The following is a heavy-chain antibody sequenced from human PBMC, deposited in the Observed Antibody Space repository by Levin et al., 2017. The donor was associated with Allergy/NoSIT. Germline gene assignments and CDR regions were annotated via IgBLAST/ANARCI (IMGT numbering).Heavy chain of an antibody. CDR1: GGSISSYY. CDR2: IYYSGST. CDR3: ARGRPNSYGPPGDYYGMDV. V-gene: IGHV4-59*01. D-gene: IGHD5-18*01. J-gene: IGHJ6*02. Sequence: SQTLSLTCTVSGGSISSYYWSWIRQPPGKGLEWIGYIYYSGSTNYNPSLKSRVTISVDTSKNQFSLKLSSVTAADTAVYYCARGRPNSYGPPGDYYGMDVWGQGTTVTVSS.